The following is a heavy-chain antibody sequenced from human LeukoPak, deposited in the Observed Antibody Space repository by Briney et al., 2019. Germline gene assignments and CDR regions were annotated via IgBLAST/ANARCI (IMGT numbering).Heavy chain of an antibody. J-gene: IGHJ6*02. D-gene: IGHD6-19*01. V-gene: IGHV5-51*01. Sequence: GESLKIFCKGSGNSFTSYWIGWVRQMPGKGLEWMGIIYPGDSDTRYSPSFQGQVTISADKSISTAYLQWSSLKASDTAMYYCASRTNYSSGWHSYGMDVWGQGTTVTVSS. CDR2: IYPGDSDT. CDR3: ASRTNYSSGWHSYGMDV. CDR1: GNSFTSYW.